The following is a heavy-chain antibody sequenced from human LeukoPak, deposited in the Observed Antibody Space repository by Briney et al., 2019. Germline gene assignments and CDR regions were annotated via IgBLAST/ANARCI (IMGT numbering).Heavy chain of an antibody. V-gene: IGHV1-2*02. CDR1: GYTFADYY. CDR2: INTNRGGT. J-gene: IGHJ4*02. Sequence: ASVKVSCKASGYTFADYYVHWVRQASGQGLEWMGWINTNRGGTNYAQKFQGRVTMTRDTSISTAYMELSRLRSDDTAVYYCARDIGSWYVYFNYWGQGTLVTVSS. D-gene: IGHD6-13*01. CDR3: ARDIGSWYVYFNY.